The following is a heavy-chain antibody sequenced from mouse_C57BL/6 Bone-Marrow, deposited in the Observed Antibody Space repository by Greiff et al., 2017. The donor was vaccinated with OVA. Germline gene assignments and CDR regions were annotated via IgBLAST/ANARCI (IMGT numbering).Heavy chain of an antibody. D-gene: IGHD2-1*01. CDR1: GFTFSDYY. V-gene: IGHV5-12*01. J-gene: IGHJ1*03. CDR3: ARDGNYGYFDV. Sequence: EVQLVESGGGLVQPGGSLKLSCAASGFTFSDYYMYWVRQTPEKRLEWVAYISNGGGSTYYPDTVKGRFTISRDNAKNTLYLQMSRLKSEDTAMYYCARDGNYGYFDVWGTGTTVTVSS. CDR2: ISNGGGST.